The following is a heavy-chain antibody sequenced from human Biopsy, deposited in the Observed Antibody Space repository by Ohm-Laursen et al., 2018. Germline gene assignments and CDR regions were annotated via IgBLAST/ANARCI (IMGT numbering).Heavy chain of an antibody. D-gene: IGHD5-18*01. CDR2: IYYSGST. CDR3: ARGSSYGYDFDY. V-gene: IGHV4-59*12. J-gene: IGHJ4*02. CDR1: DGSINSYY. Sequence: PSDTLSLTCAVSDGSINSYYWNWIRQPPGKRLEWIGNIYYSGSTNFNPSLKSRVTISVDTSKNQFSLKLSSVTAADTAVYFCARGSSYGYDFDYWGQGTLVAVSS.